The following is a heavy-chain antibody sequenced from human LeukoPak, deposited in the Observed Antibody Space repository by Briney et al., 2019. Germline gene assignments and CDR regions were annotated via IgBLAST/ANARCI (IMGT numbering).Heavy chain of an antibody. CDR2: INNNGGDT. D-gene: IGHD4-17*01. V-gene: IGHV3-23*01. J-gene: IGHJ4*02. CDR1: GFTFSGDS. CDR3: AKFRGATVTTRHFDY. Sequence: GGSLRLSCAASGFTFSGDSMSWVRQGPGKGLEWVSTINNNGGDTYYADSVKGRFTISRDNSKNTLYLQMNSLRAEDTAVYYCAKFRGATVTTRHFDYWGQGTLVTVSS.